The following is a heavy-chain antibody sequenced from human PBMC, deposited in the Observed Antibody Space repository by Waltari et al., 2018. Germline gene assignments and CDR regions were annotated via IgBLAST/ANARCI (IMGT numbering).Heavy chain of an antibody. Sequence: EVQLLESGGGLVQPGGSLRLSCAASGFTFSSYAMSWVRQAPGKGLEWVSAISGSGGSTYYADSVKGRFTISRDNSKNTLYLQMNSLRAEDTAVYYCANGRGPPNNARTTVTNSEGYWGQGTLVTVSS. CDR1: GFTFSSYA. J-gene: IGHJ4*02. D-gene: IGHD4-17*01. V-gene: IGHV3-23*01. CDR2: ISGSGGST. CDR3: ANGRGPPNNARTTVTNSEGY.